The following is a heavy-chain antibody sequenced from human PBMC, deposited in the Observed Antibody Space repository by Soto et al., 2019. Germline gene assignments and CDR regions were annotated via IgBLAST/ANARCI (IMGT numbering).Heavy chain of an antibody. CDR3: ASQLESTTYFDY. Sequence: SETLSLTCTVSGGSISSYYWSWIRQPPGKGLEWIGYIYYSGSPNYNPSLKSRVTISVDTSKNQFSLRLPSVTAADTAVFYCASQLESTTYFDYWGRGTLVTVSS. CDR2: IYYSGSP. CDR1: GGSISSYY. V-gene: IGHV4-59*08. D-gene: IGHD1-1*01. J-gene: IGHJ4*02.